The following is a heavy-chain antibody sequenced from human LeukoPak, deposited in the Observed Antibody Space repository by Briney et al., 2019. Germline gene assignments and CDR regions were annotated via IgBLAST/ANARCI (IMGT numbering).Heavy chain of an antibody. V-gene: IGHV1-18*01. D-gene: IGHD3-3*01. Sequence: ASVKVSCKASGYTFTSSGISWVRQAPGQGLEWMGWISAYNGNTNYAQKLQGRVTMTTDTSTSTAYMELRSLRSDDTAVYYCARVITIFGVVIPPNFDYWGQGTLVTVSS. CDR1: GYTFTSSG. CDR2: ISAYNGNT. CDR3: ARVITIFGVVIPPNFDY. J-gene: IGHJ4*02.